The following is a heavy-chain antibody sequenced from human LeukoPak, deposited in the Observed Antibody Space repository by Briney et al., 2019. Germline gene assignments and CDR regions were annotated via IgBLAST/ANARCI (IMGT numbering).Heavy chain of an antibody. CDR1: GGSISSFY. J-gene: IGHJ5*02. CDR3: VTGRYRYGWYDH. D-gene: IGHD3-16*02. V-gene: IGHV4-59*13. CDR2: MYYGGSP. Sequence: PSETLSLTCTVSGGSISSFYWSWIRQPPGKGLEWIGYMYYGGSPNYNPSLKSRVITSLDTSKNQFSLKLNSVTTADTAVYYCVTGRYRYGWYDHWGQGILVTVSS.